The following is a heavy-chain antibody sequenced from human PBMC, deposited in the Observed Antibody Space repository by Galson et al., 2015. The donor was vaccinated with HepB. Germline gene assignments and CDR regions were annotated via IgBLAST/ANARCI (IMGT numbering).Heavy chain of an antibody. J-gene: IGHJ4*02. CDR1: GFTFSSYS. D-gene: IGHD6-13*01. V-gene: IGHV3-21*01. CDR3: ARCEGSSWCPYFDY. CDR2: ISSSSSYI. Sequence: SLRLSCAASGFTFSSYSMNWVRQAPGKGLEWVSSISSSSSYIYYADSVKGRFTISRDNAKNSLYLQMNSLRAEDTAVYYCARCEGSSWCPYFDYWGQGTLVTVSS.